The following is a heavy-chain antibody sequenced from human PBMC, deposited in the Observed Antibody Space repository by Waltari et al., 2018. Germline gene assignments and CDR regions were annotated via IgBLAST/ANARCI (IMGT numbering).Heavy chain of an antibody. J-gene: IGHJ5*02. CDR3: ARELMTIFGVVKGGFDP. D-gene: IGHD3-3*01. V-gene: IGHV1-3*01. Sequence: QVQLVQSGAEVKKPGASVKVSCKASGYTFTSYAMHWVRQAPGQRLEWMGWINAGNGNTKYSQKFQGRVTITRDTSASTAYMELSSLRSEDTAVYYCARELMTIFGVVKGGFDPWGQGTLVTVSS. CDR2: INAGNGNT. CDR1: GYTFTSYA.